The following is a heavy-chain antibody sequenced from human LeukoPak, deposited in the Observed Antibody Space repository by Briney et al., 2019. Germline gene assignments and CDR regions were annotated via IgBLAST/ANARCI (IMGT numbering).Heavy chain of an antibody. V-gene: IGHV3-30-3*01. J-gene: IGHJ4*02. CDR2: ISYDGSNK. D-gene: IGHD1-26*01. Sequence: QAGGSLRLSCAASGFTFSSYAMHWVRQAPGKGLEWVAVISYDGSNKYYADSVKGRFTISRDDSKSTLYLQMNSLRAEDTAVYYCARWTRSKGELPYYFDYWGQGTLVTVSS. CDR3: ARWTRSKGELPYYFDY. CDR1: GFTFSSYA.